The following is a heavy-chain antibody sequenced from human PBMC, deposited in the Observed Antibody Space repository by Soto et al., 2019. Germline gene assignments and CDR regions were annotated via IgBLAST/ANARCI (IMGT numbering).Heavy chain of an antibody. Sequence: GGSLRLSCAASGFTFSIYAMSWVRHAPGKGLEWVSAISGSGGSTYYADSVKGRFTISRDNSKNTLYLQMNSLRAEDTAVYYCAKGPTGSFLENMYYGMDVWGQGTTVTVSS. D-gene: IGHD4-17*01. CDR1: GFTFSIYA. CDR3: AKGPTGSFLENMYYGMDV. J-gene: IGHJ6*02. V-gene: IGHV3-23*01. CDR2: ISGSGGST.